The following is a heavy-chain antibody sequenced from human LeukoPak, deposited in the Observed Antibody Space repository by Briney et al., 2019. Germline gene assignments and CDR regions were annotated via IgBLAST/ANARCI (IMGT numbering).Heavy chain of an antibody. CDR2: VHPSEGT. CDR1: GVSVSHSNW. D-gene: IGHD2-2*02. J-gene: IGHJ5*02. CDR3: ARGRSWSRQLLYGNWFDP. V-gene: IGHV4-4*02. Sequence: TSETLSLTCAVSGVSVSHSNWWTWVRQSPGKELEWIGEVHPSEGTNYNPSLKSRVTISLDKSKNQFSLELNSVTAADTAVYYCARGRSWSRQLLYGNWFDPWGQGTLVTVSS.